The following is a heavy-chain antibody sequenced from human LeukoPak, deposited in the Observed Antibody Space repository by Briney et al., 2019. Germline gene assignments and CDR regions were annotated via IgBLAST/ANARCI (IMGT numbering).Heavy chain of an antibody. CDR1: GYTFTSYY. CDR2: INPSGGST. Sequence: ASVKVSCKASGYTFTSYYMHWVRQAPGQGLEWMGIINPSGGSTSYAQKFQGRVTMTRDTSTSTVYMELSSLRSEDTAVYYCARGGSTSRGYSSGWYYFDYWGQGALVTVSS. V-gene: IGHV1-46*01. D-gene: IGHD6-19*01. CDR3: ARGGSTSRGYSSGWYYFDY. J-gene: IGHJ4*02.